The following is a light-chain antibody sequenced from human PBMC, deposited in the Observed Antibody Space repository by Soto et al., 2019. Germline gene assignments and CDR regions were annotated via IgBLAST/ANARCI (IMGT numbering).Light chain of an antibody. CDR1: QSISSW. CDR3: QQSYSSPPT. V-gene: IGKV1-5*01. Sequence: DLQMTHSPSTLSASVGDRVTITCRASQSISSWLAWYQQKPGKAPKLLIYDASSLESGVPSRFSGSGSGTDFTLTISSLQPEDFATYYCQQSYSSPPTFGQGTKVDIK. J-gene: IGKJ1*01. CDR2: DAS.